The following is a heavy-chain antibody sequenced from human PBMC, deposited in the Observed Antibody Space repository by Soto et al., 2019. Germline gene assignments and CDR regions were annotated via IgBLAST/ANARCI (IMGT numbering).Heavy chain of an antibody. D-gene: IGHD5-18*01. J-gene: IGHJ6*02. CDR3: ARKGYSYGYLLSYYYYGMDV. Sequence: SVKVSCKASGGTFSSYAISWVRQAPGQGLEWMGGIIPIFGTANYAQRFQGRVTITADESTSTAYMELSSLRSEDTAVYYCARKGYSYGYLLSYYYYGMDVWGQGTTVTVSS. V-gene: IGHV1-69*13. CDR1: GGTFSSYA. CDR2: IIPIFGTA.